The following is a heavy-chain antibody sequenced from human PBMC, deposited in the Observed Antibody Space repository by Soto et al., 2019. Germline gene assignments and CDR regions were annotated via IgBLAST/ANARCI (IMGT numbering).Heavy chain of an antibody. J-gene: IGHJ6*02. CDR1: GFTFSSYA. Sequence: GSLRLSCAASGFTFSSYAMSWVRQAPGKGLEWISAISGSVRSTYYADSVKGRFTISRDNSKNTLYLQMNSLRAEDSAVYYCAKSPGSGWAYYYYGMDVWGQGTTVTVSS. CDR3: AKSPGSGWAYYYYGMDV. CDR2: ISGSVRST. V-gene: IGHV3-23*01. D-gene: IGHD6-19*01.